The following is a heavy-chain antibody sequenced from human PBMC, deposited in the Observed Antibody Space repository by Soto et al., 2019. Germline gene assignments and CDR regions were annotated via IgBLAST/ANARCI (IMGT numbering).Heavy chain of an antibody. Sequence: SVKVSCKASGGTFSSYTISWVRQAPGQGLEWMGRIIPILVIANYAQKFQGRVTITADKSTSTAYMGLSSLRSEYTAVYYCARVAGTGSPTDYWGQETLVTVSS. V-gene: IGHV1-69*02. J-gene: IGHJ4*02. CDR2: IIPILVIA. CDR1: GGTFSSYT. D-gene: IGHD3-10*01. CDR3: ARVAGTGSPTDY.